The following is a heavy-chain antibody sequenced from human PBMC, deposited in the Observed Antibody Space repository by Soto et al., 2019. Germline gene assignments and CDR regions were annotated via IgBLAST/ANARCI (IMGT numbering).Heavy chain of an antibody. CDR3: ARVPDYGDYGDAFDI. J-gene: IGHJ3*02. D-gene: IGHD4-17*01. Sequence: ASVKVCCKASGYTFTSYGMRWVRQAPGQGLEWMGWISAYNGNTNYAQKLQGRVTMTTDTSTSTAYMELRSLRSDDTAVYYCARVPDYGDYGDAFDIWGQGTMVTVSS. CDR2: ISAYNGNT. CDR1: GYTFTSYG. V-gene: IGHV1-18*01.